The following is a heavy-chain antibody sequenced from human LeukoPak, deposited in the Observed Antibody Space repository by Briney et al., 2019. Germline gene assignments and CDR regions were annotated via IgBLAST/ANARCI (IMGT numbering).Heavy chain of an antibody. CDR3: ARYCSSTSCYSDY. CDR2: INPISGGT. J-gene: IGHJ4*02. D-gene: IGHD2-2*01. CDR1: GYTFTGYH. Sequence: ASVKVSCKASGYTFTGYHMHWVRQAPGQGLEYMGRINPISGGTVYAQKFQGRVTMTRDTSITTAYMELTRLTSDDTAVYYCARYCSSTSCYSDYWGQGTLVTVSS. V-gene: IGHV1-2*06.